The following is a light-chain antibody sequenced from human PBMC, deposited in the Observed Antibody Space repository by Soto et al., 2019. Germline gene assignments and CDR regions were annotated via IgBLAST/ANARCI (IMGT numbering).Light chain of an antibody. CDR1: NFGSYS. J-gene: IGLJ2*01. Sequence: SYELTQPPSVSVAPGKTAKITCGGHNFGSYSVHWYQQKPGQSPVLVISHDTDRPSVIPERFSGSNSGSTATLTISRVEAGDEADYYCQVWVSGSDHPGVFGGGTKVTVL. CDR3: QVWVSGSDHPGV. V-gene: IGLV3-21*03. CDR2: HDT.